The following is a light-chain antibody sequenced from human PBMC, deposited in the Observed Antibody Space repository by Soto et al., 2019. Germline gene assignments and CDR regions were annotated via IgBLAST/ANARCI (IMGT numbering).Light chain of an antibody. J-gene: IGLJ2*01. Sequence: QSALTQPASVSGSPGQSITISCTGTSSDVGGYNYVSWYQQHPGKAPKLMIYDVSNRPSGVSNRFSGSKSGNTASLTISELQAEDEADYYCSSYTSSSTPLFGGGTKLTVL. CDR1: SSDVGGYNY. CDR2: DVS. CDR3: SSYTSSSTPL. V-gene: IGLV2-14*01.